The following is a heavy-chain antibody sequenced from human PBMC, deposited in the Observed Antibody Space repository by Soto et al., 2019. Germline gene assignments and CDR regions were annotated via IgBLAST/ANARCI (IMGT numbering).Heavy chain of an antibody. J-gene: IGHJ4*02. CDR1: GFTFSNYG. D-gene: IGHD1-26*01. CDR2: SSGGST. CDR3: AKEPRGAGFVY. V-gene: IGHV3-23*01. Sequence: EVQLLESGGGLVQPGGSLRISCAASGFTFSNYGMSWVRQAPGKGLEWVSSSSGGSTFYADSVKGRFTISRDNSRKTLFLQMNSLRVEDTAVYYCAKEPRGAGFVYWGQGTLVTVSA.